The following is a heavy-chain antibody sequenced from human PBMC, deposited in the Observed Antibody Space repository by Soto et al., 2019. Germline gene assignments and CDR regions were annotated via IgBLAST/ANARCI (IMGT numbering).Heavy chain of an antibody. CDR2: IDHSGST. CDR3: ARGLRYSGMDV. J-gene: IGHJ6*02. Sequence: ESRCFTCSVHRGSLNAYAWTWIRQPPGKGLEWIGEIDHSGSTTYNPSLKSLIIMSLDTSKNQFSLNVSSMTAADTAVSYCARGLRYSGMDVWGQGTTVTGS. CDR1: RGSLNAYA. V-gene: IGHV4-34*01.